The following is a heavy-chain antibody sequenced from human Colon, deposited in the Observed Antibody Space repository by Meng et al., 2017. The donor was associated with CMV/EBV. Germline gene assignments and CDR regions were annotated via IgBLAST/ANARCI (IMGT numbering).Heavy chain of an antibody. J-gene: IGHJ4*02. Sequence: GYLVKSGGFLSLYCAESGFTFSGEFMIGVRQAQVKGLEWSSVVSRDSAIYTNYADSVRGRFTVSRDNAKNSLYLQMNNLRAEDTAVYYCTREVGAKRFDSWGQGTLVTVSS. CDR2: VSRDSAIYT. CDR3: TREVGAKRFDS. D-gene: IGHD1-26*01. CDR1: GFTFSGEF. V-gene: IGHV3-11*06.